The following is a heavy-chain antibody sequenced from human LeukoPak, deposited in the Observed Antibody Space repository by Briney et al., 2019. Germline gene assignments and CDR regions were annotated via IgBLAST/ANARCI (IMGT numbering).Heavy chain of an antibody. D-gene: IGHD5/OR15-5a*01. Sequence: ASVKVSCKSSGDSFGSYSFSWVRQAPGQGLEWMGFVDPKTGATNYAQKFEGRVTMTRDTSISTACMELTSLRSDDSALYFCARLALSPTLDYWGQGTLVTVSS. CDR2: VDPKTGAT. J-gene: IGHJ4*02. CDR3: ARLALSPTLDY. V-gene: IGHV1-2*02. CDR1: GDSFGSYS.